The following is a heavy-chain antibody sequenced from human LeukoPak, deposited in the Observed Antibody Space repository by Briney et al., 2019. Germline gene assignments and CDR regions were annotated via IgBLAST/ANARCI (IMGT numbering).Heavy chain of an antibody. CDR3: ARDLGPKQAWQQLVRVFAFDI. V-gene: IGHV3-33*01. CDR1: GFTFSSYG. J-gene: IGHJ3*02. Sequence: GGSLRLSCAASGFTFSSYGMHWVRQAPGKGLEWVAVICYDGSNKYYADSVKGRFTISRDNSKNTLYLQMNSLRAEDTAVYYCARDLGPKQAWQQLVRVFAFDIWGQGTMVTVSS. CDR2: ICYDGSNK. D-gene: IGHD6-13*01.